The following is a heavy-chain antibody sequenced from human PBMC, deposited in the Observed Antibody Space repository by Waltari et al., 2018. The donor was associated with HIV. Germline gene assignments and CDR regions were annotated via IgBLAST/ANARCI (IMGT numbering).Heavy chain of an antibody. CDR3: ARQRPLRGSSYYYYGMDV. CDR2: IYYSGST. J-gene: IGHJ6*02. CDR1: GGSISSGGYY. Sequence: QVQLQESGPGLVKPSQTLSLTCTVSGGSISSGGYYWRWIRQPPGKGLEWIGYIYYSGSTYYNPSLKSRVTISVDTSKNQFSLKLSSVTAADTAVYYCARQRPLRGSSYYYYGMDVWGQGTTVTVSS. V-gene: IGHV4-31*03. D-gene: IGHD6-25*01.